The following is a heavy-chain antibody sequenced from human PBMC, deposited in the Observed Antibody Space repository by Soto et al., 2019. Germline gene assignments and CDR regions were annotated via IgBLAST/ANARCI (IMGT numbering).Heavy chain of an antibody. Sequence: SLTCTVSGGSISSYYWSWIRQPPGKVLEWIGYIYYSGSTNYNPSLKSRVTISVDTSKNQFSLKLSSVTAADTAVYYCARAKLDTAMVHYYYYGMDVWGQGTPLTVYS. V-gene: IGHV4-59*01. CDR3: ARAKLDTAMVHYYYYGMDV. D-gene: IGHD5-18*01. CDR1: GGSISSYY. CDR2: IYYSGST. J-gene: IGHJ6*02.